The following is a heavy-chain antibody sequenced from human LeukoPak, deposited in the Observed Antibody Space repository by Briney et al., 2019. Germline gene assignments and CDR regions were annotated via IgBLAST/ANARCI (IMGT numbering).Heavy chain of an antibody. Sequence: GVLRLSCAASGFTFSNYAMTWVRQAPGQGLEWVSVISGDSSGTYYADSVKGRFTISRDNLRSTVFLQMNSLRVDDTAIYYCAKDVQHPGIVWGQGTLVTASS. J-gene: IGHJ4*02. CDR2: ISGDSSGT. D-gene: IGHD2-15*01. CDR3: AKDVQHPGIV. V-gene: IGHV3-23*01. CDR1: GFTFSNYA.